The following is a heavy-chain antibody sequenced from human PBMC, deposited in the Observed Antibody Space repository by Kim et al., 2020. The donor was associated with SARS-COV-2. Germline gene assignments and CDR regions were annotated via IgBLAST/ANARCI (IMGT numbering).Heavy chain of an antibody. J-gene: IGHJ3*02. D-gene: IGHD6-6*01. CDR3: ARDGVPAVIAARPGAFDI. Sequence: KGRFTISRDNAKNSLYLQMNSLRAEDTAVYYCARDGVPAVIAARPGAFDIWGQGTMVTVSS. V-gene: IGHV3-48*03.